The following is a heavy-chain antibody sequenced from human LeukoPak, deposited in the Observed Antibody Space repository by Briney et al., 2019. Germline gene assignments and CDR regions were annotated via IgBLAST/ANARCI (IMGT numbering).Heavy chain of an antibody. D-gene: IGHD3-3*01. CDR3: AREDYDFCVH. CDR2: IKQDGSEK. J-gene: IGHJ4*02. Sequence: GGSLRLSCAASGFTFSSYGMHWVRQAPGKGLEWAANIKQDGSEKYYVDSVKGRFTISRDNAKNSLYLQMSSLRAEDTAVYYCAREDYDFCVHWGQGTLVTVSS. V-gene: IGHV3-7*01. CDR1: GFTFSSYG.